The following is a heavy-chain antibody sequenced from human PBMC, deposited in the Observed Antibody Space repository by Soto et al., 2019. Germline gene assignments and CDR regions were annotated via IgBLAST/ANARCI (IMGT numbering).Heavy chain of an antibody. CDR1: GVSITPYY. V-gene: IGHV4-59*01. CDR2: VYHTGNT. J-gene: IGHJ4*02. D-gene: IGHD1-20*01. CDR3: AREQYNWKL. Sequence: QVQLQESGPGLVKPSETLSLTCTVSGVSITPYYWTWIRHPPGKGLEWIGYVYHTGNTYYNPSLKSRVTISLDTSKNQVSLRLKSVTPADTAVYYCAREQYNWKLWGQGTLVTVSS.